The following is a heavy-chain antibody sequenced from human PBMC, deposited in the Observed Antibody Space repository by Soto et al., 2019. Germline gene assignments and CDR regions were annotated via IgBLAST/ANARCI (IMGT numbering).Heavy chain of an antibody. CDR2: ISGSGSTT. Sequence: GGSLRLSCPATGFTFSTCAMNWVRQAPGKGLEWVSTISGSGSTTYYADSVKGRFTISRDNSKNTLYLQMNSLRAEDTAVYYCAKQRGYYSYWGQGTLVTVSS. D-gene: IGHD3-3*01. J-gene: IGHJ4*02. CDR1: GFTFSTCA. V-gene: IGHV3-23*01. CDR3: AKQRGYYSY.